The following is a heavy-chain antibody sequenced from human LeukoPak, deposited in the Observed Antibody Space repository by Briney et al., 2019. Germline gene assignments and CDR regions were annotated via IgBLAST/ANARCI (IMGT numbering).Heavy chain of an antibody. V-gene: IGHV4-59*01. D-gene: IGHD4-17*01. CDR1: GGSISSYY. CDR2: IYYSGST. J-gene: IGHJ4*02. Sequence: TSETLSLTCTVSGGSISSYYWSWIRQPPGKGLEWIGYIYYSGSTNYNPSLKSRVTISVDTSKNQFSLKLSSVTAADTAVYYCARATFDYAFDYWGQGTLVTVSS. CDR3: ARATFDYAFDY.